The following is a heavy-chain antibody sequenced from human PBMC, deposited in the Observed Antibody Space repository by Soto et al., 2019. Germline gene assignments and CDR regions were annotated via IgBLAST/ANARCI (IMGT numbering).Heavy chain of an antibody. CDR2: ISGSGGST. Sequence: RGLCCAASGLTFSSYCMSWVRQDPGKGLEWVSAISGSGGSTYYADSVKGRFTISRDNSKNTLYLQMNSLRAEDTAVYYCAKMGQWLLRRGGDWFDPWGQGTLVTVSS. D-gene: IGHD6-19*01. J-gene: IGHJ5*02. CDR1: GLTFSSYC. CDR3: AKMGQWLLRRGGDWFDP. V-gene: IGHV3-23*01.